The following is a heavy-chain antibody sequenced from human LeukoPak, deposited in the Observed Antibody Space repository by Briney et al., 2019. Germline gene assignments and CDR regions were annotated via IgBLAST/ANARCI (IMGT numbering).Heavy chain of an antibody. CDR3: AREGGFHSPAGI. J-gene: IGHJ3*02. CDR2: INTSGST. CDR1: GGSISSYY. V-gene: IGHV4-4*07. D-gene: IGHD1-26*01. Sequence: SETLSLTCIVSGGSISSYYWSWIRQPAGKGLEWVGRINTSGSTNYNPSLRSRVIMSVDTSKNQFSLKLSSVTAADTAVYYCAREGGFHSPAGIWGQGTMVTVSS.